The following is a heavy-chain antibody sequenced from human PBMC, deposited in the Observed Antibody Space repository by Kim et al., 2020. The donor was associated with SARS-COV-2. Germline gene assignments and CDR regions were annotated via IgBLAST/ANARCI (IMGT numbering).Heavy chain of an antibody. CDR2: ISAYNGNT. CDR3: ARDHGGPGNTANDY. Sequence: ASVKVSCKASGYTFTSYGISWVRQAPGQGLEWMGWISAYNGNTNYAQKLQGRVTMTTDTSTSTAYMELRSLRSDDTAVYYCARDHGGPGNTANDYWGQGTLVTVSS. D-gene: IGHD5-18*01. V-gene: IGHV1-18*01. J-gene: IGHJ4*02. CDR1: GYTFTSYG.